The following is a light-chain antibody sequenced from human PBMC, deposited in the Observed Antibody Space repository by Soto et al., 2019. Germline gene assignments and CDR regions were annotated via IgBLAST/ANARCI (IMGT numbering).Light chain of an antibody. CDR3: QQYYSYPRT. CDR1: QGISSY. J-gene: IGKJ1*01. Sequence: AIRMTQSPSSLSASTGDRVTITCRASQGISSYLAWYQQKPGKAPNLLIYAASTLQSGVPSRFSGSGSGTEFTLTISCLQSEDFATYYCQQYYSYPRTFGQGTKVEIK. CDR2: AAS. V-gene: IGKV1-8*01.